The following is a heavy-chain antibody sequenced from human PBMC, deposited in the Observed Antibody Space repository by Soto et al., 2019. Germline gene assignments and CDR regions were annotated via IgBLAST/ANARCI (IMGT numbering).Heavy chain of an antibody. CDR1: GFTFTTYS. V-gene: IGHV3-21*01. CDR3: ARGVGPTPYYIDS. D-gene: IGHD1-26*01. Sequence: GGSLRLSCATSGFTFTTYSMNWVRQVPGKGLEWVSSISGSGRSINYADSVKGRFTISRDNAKNPLYLQMNTLTAEDAAVYYCARGVGPTPYYIDSWGQGILVTVSS. CDR2: ISGSGRSI. J-gene: IGHJ4*02.